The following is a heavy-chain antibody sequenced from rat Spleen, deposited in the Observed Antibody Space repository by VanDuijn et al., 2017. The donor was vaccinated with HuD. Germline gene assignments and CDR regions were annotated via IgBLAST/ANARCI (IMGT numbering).Heavy chain of an antibody. J-gene: IGHJ3*01. Sequence: QVQLKESGPGLVQPSQTLSLTCTVSGLSLTSYNAHWVRQPTGKGLEWMGIIWAGGSTKYNSAYKTRLSISRDTSKSQVFLKMNSLQTEDTAIYFCTRTYGGYTSHWFAYLGQGTLVTVSS. D-gene: IGHD1-11*01. CDR3: TRTYGGYTSHWFAY. CDR2: IWAGGST. CDR1: GLSLTSYN. V-gene: IGHV2-30*01.